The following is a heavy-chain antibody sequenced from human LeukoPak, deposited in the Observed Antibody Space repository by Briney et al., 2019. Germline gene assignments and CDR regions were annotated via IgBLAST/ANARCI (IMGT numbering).Heavy chain of an antibody. Sequence: GGSLRLSCAASGFTFDDYAMHWLRQAPGKGLEGVSGISYNSDTIAYADSVKGRFTIFRDNAKNSLYLQMNSLRAEDTALYYCAKDYCGGDCYSGWYFDLWGRGTLVTVSS. CDR3: AKDYCGGDCYSGWYFDL. CDR2: ISYNSDTI. D-gene: IGHD2-21*02. V-gene: IGHV3-9*01. J-gene: IGHJ2*01. CDR1: GFTFDDYA.